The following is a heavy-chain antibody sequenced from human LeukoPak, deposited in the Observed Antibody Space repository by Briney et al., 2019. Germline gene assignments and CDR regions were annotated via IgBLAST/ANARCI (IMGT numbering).Heavy chain of an antibody. Sequence: SETLSLTCVVSGGSFSGYYWSWIRQPPGKGLEWIGEINHSGSTNYNPSLKSRVTISVDTSKNQFSLKLSSVTAADTAVYYCAREVPAALGWFDPWGQGTLVTVSS. J-gene: IGHJ5*02. V-gene: IGHV4-34*01. CDR3: AREVPAALGWFDP. CDR2: INHSGST. D-gene: IGHD2-2*01. CDR1: GGSFSGYY.